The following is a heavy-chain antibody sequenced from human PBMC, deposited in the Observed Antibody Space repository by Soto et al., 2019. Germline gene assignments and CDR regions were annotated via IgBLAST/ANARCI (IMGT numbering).Heavy chain of an antibody. CDR2: INPSDATT. D-gene: IGHD3-10*01. CDR1: GYTFINYY. J-gene: IGHJ4*02. CDR3: ARWRRPPLVRGQLDY. Sequence: QVQLVQSGAEVKKPGASVKVSCKASGYTFINYYMQWVRQAPGQGLEWMGIINPSDATTFYAQKFQGRVTMTRDTSTSTVSMELSSLRSEDTAVYYCARWRRPPLVRGQLDYWGQGTLVTVSS. V-gene: IGHV1-46*01.